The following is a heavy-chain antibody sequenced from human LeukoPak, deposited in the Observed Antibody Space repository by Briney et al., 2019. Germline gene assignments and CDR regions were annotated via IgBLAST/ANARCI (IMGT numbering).Heavy chain of an antibody. CDR2: INHSGST. V-gene: IGHV4-34*01. CDR3: ARAGSSGWPSNFDY. J-gene: IGHJ4*02. D-gene: IGHD6-19*01. Sequence: SETLSLTCAVYGGSFSGYYWSWIRQPPGKGLEWIGEINHSGSTNYNPSLKSRVTISVDTSKNQFSLKLRSVTAADTAVYYCARAGSSGWPSNFDYWGQGTLVTVSS. CDR1: GGSFSGYY.